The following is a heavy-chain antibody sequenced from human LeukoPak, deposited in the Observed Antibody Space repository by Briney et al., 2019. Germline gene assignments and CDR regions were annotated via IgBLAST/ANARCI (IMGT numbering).Heavy chain of an antibody. Sequence: ASVKVSCKASGGTVSSYAISWVRQAPGQGLEWMGGIIPIVGTAKYAQKFQGRVTITADESTSTAYMELRSLRSEDTAVYYCARGLNSGHTSGDDYWGQGTLVTVSS. D-gene: IGHD5-12*01. CDR3: ARGLNSGHTSGDDY. CDR1: GGTVSSYA. V-gene: IGHV1-69*13. J-gene: IGHJ4*02. CDR2: IIPIVGTA.